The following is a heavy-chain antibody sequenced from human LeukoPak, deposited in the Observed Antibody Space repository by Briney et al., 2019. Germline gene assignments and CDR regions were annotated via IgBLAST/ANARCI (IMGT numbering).Heavy chain of an antibody. CDR3: ARGGYSSP. CDR1: GGSISSGSYY. Sequence: SETLSLTCTASGGSISSGSYYWSWIRQPAGKGLEWIGRIYTSGSTNYNPSLKSRVTISVDTSKNQFSLKLSSVTAADTAVYYCARGGYSSPWGQGTLVTVSS. V-gene: IGHV4-61*02. J-gene: IGHJ5*02. CDR2: IYTSGST. D-gene: IGHD6-13*01.